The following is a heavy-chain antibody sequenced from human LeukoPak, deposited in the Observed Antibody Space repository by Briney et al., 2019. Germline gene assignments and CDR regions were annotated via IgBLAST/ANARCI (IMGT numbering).Heavy chain of an antibody. CDR1: GGSISSGGYY. V-gene: IGHV4-31*03. CDR3: AREEERMVRGVTRRLFDY. D-gene: IGHD3-10*01. CDR2: IYYSGST. Sequence: PSETLSLTCTVSGGSISSGGYYWSWIRQHPGKGLEWIGYIYYSGSTYYNPSLKSRVTISVDTSKNQFSLKLSSVTAADTAVYYCAREEERMVRGVTRRLFDYWGQGTLVTVSS. J-gene: IGHJ4*02.